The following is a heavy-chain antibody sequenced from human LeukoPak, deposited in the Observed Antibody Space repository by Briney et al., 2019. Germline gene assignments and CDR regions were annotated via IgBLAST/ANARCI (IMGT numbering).Heavy chain of an antibody. Sequence: GGSLRLSCAASGFTFSSYSMTWARQAPGKGLEWVSSISSSSSYIYYADSVKGRFTISRDNAKNSLYLQMNSLRAEDTAVYYCARDFSRVVVPAAIDYWGQGTLVTVSS. CDR1: GFTFSSYS. CDR3: ARDFSRVVVPAAIDY. D-gene: IGHD2-2*01. V-gene: IGHV3-21*01. J-gene: IGHJ4*02. CDR2: ISSSSSYI.